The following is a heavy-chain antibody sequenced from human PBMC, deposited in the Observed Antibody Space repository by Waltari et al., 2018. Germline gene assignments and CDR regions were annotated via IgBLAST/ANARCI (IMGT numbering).Heavy chain of an antibody. CDR2: ISSNRNTV. Sequence: EVQLVESGGGLVQPGGSLRLSCAASGFTFSSYNMNWVRQAPGKGLEWISHISSNRNTVYYADSVSGRFTISRDNGQNSLYLQMNNLSAEDTAIYYCARELRVGWFDPWGQGTLVTVSS. CDR3: ARELRVGWFDP. J-gene: IGHJ5*02. CDR1: GFTFSSYN. D-gene: IGHD4-17*01. V-gene: IGHV3-48*01.